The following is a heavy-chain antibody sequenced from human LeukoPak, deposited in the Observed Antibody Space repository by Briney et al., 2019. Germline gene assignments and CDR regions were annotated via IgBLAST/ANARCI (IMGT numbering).Heavy chain of an antibody. J-gene: IGHJ5*02. CDR2: MNPNSGNT. V-gene: IGHV1-8*01. Sequence: GASVKVSCKASGYTFTSYDINWVRQATGQGLEWMGWMNPNSGNTGYAQKFQGRVTMTRNTSISTAYMELSSLRSEDTAVYYCARAYCSGGSCYWGPGYNWFDPWGQGTLVTVSS. CDR3: ARAYCSGGSCYWGPGYNWFDP. CDR1: GYTFTSYD. D-gene: IGHD2-15*01.